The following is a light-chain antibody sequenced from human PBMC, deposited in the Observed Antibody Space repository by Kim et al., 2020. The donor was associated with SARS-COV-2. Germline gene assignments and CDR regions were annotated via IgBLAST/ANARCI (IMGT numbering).Light chain of an antibody. CDR3: SSFAASNILL. CDR1: YNY. CDR2: DVN. J-gene: IGLJ2*01. V-gene: IGLV2-8*01. Sequence: SAYGSPGQSVTISCSGIYNYISWYQQHPGKTPKLLIYDVNKRPSGVPDRFSGSKSANTASLTVSGLQADDEAGYYCSSFAASNILLFGGGTKVTVL.